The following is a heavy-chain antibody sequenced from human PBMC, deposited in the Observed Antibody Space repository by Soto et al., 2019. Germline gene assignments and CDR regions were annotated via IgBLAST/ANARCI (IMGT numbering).Heavy chain of an antibody. Sequence: TFSVIGGMSGCNGLGIGAAWNWIRQAPSRGLEWLGRTYYRSKWYNDYAVSVKSRITINPDTSKNQFSPQLNSVTPEDTAVYYCARVSWNYDFWSGNLWSYYYYGMDVWGQGTTVTVSS. D-gene: IGHD3-3*01. J-gene: IGHJ6*02. V-gene: IGHV6-1*01. CDR2: TYYRSKWYN. CDR3: ARVSWNYDFWSGNLWSYYYYGMDV. CDR1: GCNGLGIGAA.